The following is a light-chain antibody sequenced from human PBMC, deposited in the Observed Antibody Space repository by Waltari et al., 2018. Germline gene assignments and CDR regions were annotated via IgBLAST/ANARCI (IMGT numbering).Light chain of an antibody. CDR1: ELANRY. V-gene: IGLV3-27*01. Sequence: SSALTQPSSVSVSPGQTATISCSGDELANRYVRLLKQKPGQAPVLVIYKDRERPSGIPERFSGSSSGTTVTLTITGAQVEDEAEYYCYSATDNNVVFGGGTRLTVL. CDR2: KDR. CDR3: YSATDNNVV. J-gene: IGLJ3*02.